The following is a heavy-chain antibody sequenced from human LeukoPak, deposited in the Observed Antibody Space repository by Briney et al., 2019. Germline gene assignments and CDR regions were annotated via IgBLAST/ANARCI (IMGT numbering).Heavy chain of an antibody. CDR3: ARDTNWNDPTRRTSLIRISGVNWFDP. D-gene: IGHD1-1*01. CDR2: ISSSSSYI. J-gene: IGHJ5*02. Sequence: GGSLRLSCAASGFTFSSYSMNWVRQAPGKGLEWVSSISSSSSYIYYADSVKGQFTISRDNAKNSPYLQMNSLRAEDTAVYYCARDTNWNDPTRRTSLIRISGVNWFDPWGQGTLVTVSS. CDR1: GFTFSSYS. V-gene: IGHV3-21*01.